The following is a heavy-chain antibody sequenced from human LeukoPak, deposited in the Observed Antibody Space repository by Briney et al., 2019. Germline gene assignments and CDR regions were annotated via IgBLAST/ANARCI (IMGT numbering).Heavy chain of an antibody. CDR2: INPNSGGT. CDR3: ARVADGPYYFDY. J-gene: IGHJ4*02. Sequence: ASVKVSCKASGYTFTCYYMHWVRQAPGQGLEWMGWINPNSGGTNYAQKFQGRVTMTRDTSISTAYMELSRLRSDDTAVYYCARVADGPYYFDYWGQGTLVTVSS. V-gene: IGHV1-2*02. CDR1: GYTFTCYY.